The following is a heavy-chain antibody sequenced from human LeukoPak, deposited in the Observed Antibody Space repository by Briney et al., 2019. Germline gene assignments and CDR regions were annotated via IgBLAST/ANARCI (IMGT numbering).Heavy chain of an antibody. CDR3: AKDPRDHSYGWSWRYFDY. V-gene: IGHV4-39*07. Sequence: PSETLSLTCIVSGDSISSSNYYWGWIRQPPGKGLEWIGSIYYSGSTNYNPSLKSRVTISVDTSKNQFSLKIRSVTAADTAVYYCAKDPRDHSYGWSWRYFDYWGQGTLVTVSS. CDR1: GDSISSSNYY. J-gene: IGHJ4*02. D-gene: IGHD5-18*01. CDR2: IYYSGST.